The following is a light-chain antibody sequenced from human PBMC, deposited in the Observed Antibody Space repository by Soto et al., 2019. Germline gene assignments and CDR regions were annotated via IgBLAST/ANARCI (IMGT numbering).Light chain of an antibody. CDR1: TSDIGSNT. CDR2: SNN. V-gene: IGLV1-44*01. J-gene: IGLJ3*02. Sequence: QSVLTQPPSASGTPGQKTTISCSGSTSDIGSNTVNWYQQVPGTAPKLLIYSNNQRPSGVPDRFSGSKSGTSASLAISGLQSEDDADYYCATWDDSLNGWVFGGGTKVTVL. CDR3: ATWDDSLNGWV.